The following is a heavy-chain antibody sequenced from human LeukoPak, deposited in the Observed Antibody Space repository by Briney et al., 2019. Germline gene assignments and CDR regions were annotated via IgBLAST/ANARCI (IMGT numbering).Heavy chain of an antibody. V-gene: IGHV3-21*01. CDR2: ISGSSSYI. CDR3: ARVPAGVIGMKDAFDI. Sequence: GGSLRLSCAASGFTFSTYAMTWVRQAPGKGLEWVSSISGSSSYIYYADSVKGRFTISRHNAKNSLYLQMNSLRAEDTAVYYCARVPAGVIGMKDAFDIWGQGTMVTVSS. D-gene: IGHD3-16*02. CDR1: GFTFSTYA. J-gene: IGHJ3*02.